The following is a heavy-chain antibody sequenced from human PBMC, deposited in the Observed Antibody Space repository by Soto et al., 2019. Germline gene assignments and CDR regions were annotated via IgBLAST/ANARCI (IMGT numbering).Heavy chain of an antibody. CDR3: ARDTSLYSSSWYDY. CDR1: GFTFSDYY. CDR2: ISSSGSTI. Sequence: GGSLRLSCAASGFTFSDYYMIWIRQAPGKGLEWVSYISSSGSTIYYADSVKGRFTISRDNAKNSLYLQMNSLRAEDTAVYYCARDTSLYSSSWYDYWGQGTLVTVSS. V-gene: IGHV3-11*01. J-gene: IGHJ4*02. D-gene: IGHD6-13*01.